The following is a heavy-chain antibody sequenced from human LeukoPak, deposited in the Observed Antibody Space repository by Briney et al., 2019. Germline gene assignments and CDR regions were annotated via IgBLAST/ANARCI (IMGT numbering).Heavy chain of an antibody. J-gene: IGHJ4*02. CDR3: ARVNRGRITMIVVHQNFDY. V-gene: IGHV4-4*07. CDR2: ICTSGST. D-gene: IGHD3-22*01. Sequence: SETLSLTCTVSGGSTSSYYWSWIRQPAGKGLEWIGRICTSGSTNYNPSLKSRVTISVDTSKNQFSLKLSSVTAADTAVYYCARVNRGRITMIVVHQNFDYWGQGTLVTVSS. CDR1: GGSTSSYY.